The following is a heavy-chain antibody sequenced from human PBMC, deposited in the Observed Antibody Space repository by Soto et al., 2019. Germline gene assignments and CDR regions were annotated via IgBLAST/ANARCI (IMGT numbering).Heavy chain of an antibody. CDR1: RGASLIYG. Sequence: QVQLVQSGAEMKKPGSSVKVSCEASRGASLIYGVSWVRQAPGQGLEWVGGIIPGLETPKYAPPFRGRATISADDSTNTAFMELARLTSEDTAIYYCASGTYSYDGNGCYFFHFWGQGTLVTVSS. J-gene: IGHJ4*02. CDR3: ASGTYSYDGNGCYFFHF. D-gene: IGHD3-16*01. V-gene: IGHV1-69*01. CDR2: IIPGLETP.